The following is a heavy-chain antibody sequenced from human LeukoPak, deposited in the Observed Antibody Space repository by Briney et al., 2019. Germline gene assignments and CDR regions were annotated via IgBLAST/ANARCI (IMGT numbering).Heavy chain of an antibody. CDR1: GFTFSHYG. Sequence: GGSLRLSCAAAGFTFSHYGMSWVRQAPGKGLEWVSSLSGSGNKTYYADSVKGRFTISRDNSKNTLYLQMNSLRAEDTAVYYCAKVGGTVIVWGQGTLVTVSS. V-gene: IGHV3-23*01. CDR3: AKVGGTVIV. CDR2: LSGSGNKT. J-gene: IGHJ4*02. D-gene: IGHD3-22*01.